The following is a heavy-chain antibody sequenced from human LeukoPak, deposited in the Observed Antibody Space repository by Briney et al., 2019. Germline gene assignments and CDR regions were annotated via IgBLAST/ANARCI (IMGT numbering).Heavy chain of an antibody. CDR2: IRYDGSNK. J-gene: IGHJ5*02. Sequence: PGGSLRLSCAASGFTFSSYGMHWVRQAPGKGLEWVAVIRYDGSNKYYADSVKGRFTISRDNSKNTLYLQMNSLRAEDTTVYYCAKDKPYFDPWGQGTLVTVSS. V-gene: IGHV3-30*02. CDR3: AKDKPYFDP. CDR1: GFTFSSYG.